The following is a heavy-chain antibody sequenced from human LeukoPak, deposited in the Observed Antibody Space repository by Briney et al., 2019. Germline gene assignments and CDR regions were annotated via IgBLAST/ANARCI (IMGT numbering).Heavy chain of an antibody. D-gene: IGHD1-26*01. J-gene: IGHJ4*02. CDR1: GYSISSGYY. CDR2: IYHSGST. V-gene: IGHV4-38-2*02. CDR3: ARARYSGSYRVFDY. Sequence: PSETLSLTCTVSGYSISSGYYWGWIRQPPGKGLEWIGSIYHSGSTYYNPSLKSRVTISVDTSKNQFSLKLSSVTAADTAVYYCARARYSGSYRVFDYWGQGTLVTVSS.